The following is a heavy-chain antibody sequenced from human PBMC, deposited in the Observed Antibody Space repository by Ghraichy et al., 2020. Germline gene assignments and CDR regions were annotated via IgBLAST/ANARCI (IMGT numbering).Heavy chain of an antibody. CDR2: ISGSGGST. Sequence: GGSLRLSCAASGFTFSSYAMSWVRQAPGKGLEWVSAISGSGGSTYYADSVKGRFTISRDNSKNTLYLQMNSLRAEDTAVYYCAKDPYYDSSGYQGGFDYWGQGTLVTVSS. J-gene: IGHJ4*02. CDR3: AKDPYYDSSGYQGGFDY. CDR1: GFTFSSYA. D-gene: IGHD3-22*01. V-gene: IGHV3-23*01.